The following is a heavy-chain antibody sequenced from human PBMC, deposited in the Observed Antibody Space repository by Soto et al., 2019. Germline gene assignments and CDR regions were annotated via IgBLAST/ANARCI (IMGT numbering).Heavy chain of an antibody. V-gene: IGHV4-59*01. CDR3: AKVRGYASGWRYFDY. CDR2: IFHSGST. J-gene: IGHJ4*02. CDR1: CGSISGYY. D-gene: IGHD5-18*01. Sequence: SETLSLTCNVSCGSISGYYWSWIRQAPGKGLQWIGYIFHSGSTSYNPSLRSRVTISVDTSKNQFSLKVNSVTAADTAVYYCAKVRGYASGWRYFDYWGQGTLVTVSS.